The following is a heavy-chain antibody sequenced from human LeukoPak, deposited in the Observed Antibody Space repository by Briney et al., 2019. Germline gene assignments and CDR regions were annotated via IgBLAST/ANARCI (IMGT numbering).Heavy chain of an antibody. CDR2: IWYDGSNK. Sequence: PGGSLRLSCAASGFTFSSYGMHWVRQAPGKGLEWVAVIWYDGSNKYYADSVKGRFTISRDNSKNTLYLQMNSLRGEDTAVYYCAREIQTAMVTNYYYGMDVWGQGTTVTVSS. CDR1: GFTFSSYG. J-gene: IGHJ6*02. CDR3: AREIQTAMVTNYYYGMDV. D-gene: IGHD5-18*01. V-gene: IGHV3-33*01.